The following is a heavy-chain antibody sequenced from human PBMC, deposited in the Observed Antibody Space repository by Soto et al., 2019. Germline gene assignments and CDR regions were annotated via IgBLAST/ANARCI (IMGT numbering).Heavy chain of an antibody. Sequence: QLHLQESGPGLVKPSETLSLTCIVSGGSISGSSYYWGWVRQPPGKGLEWIASIYYSGSTYYNPSLKSRVTISLDTSKNQFSLKLSSVTAAATAVYYCARSTTGTTFDSWGQGTLVTVSS. CDR2: IYYSGST. D-gene: IGHD4-17*01. CDR1: GGSISGSSYY. V-gene: IGHV4-39*01. CDR3: ARSTTGTTFDS. J-gene: IGHJ4*02.